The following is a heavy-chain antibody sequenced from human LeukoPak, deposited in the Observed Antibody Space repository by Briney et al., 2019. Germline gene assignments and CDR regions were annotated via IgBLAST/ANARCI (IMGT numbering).Heavy chain of an antibody. Sequence: ASVKVSCKASGYTFTSYGISWVRQAPGQGLEWMGWVSAYNGNTNYAQKLQGRVTMTTDTSTSTAYMELRSLRSDDTAVYYCARDSIAVAGEPFDYWGQGTLVTVSS. CDR1: GYTFTSYG. J-gene: IGHJ4*02. V-gene: IGHV1-18*01. CDR3: ARDSIAVAGEPFDY. CDR2: VSAYNGNT. D-gene: IGHD6-19*01.